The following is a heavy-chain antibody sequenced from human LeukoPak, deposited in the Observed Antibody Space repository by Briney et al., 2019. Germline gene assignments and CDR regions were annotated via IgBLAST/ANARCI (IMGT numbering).Heavy chain of an antibody. CDR3: ARGAVAGPYDY. CDR1: GGSISSGSYY. CDR2: IYTSGST. J-gene: IGHJ4*02. D-gene: IGHD6-19*01. Sequence: SQTLSLTCTVSGGSISSGSYYWGWIRQPAGKGLEWIGRIYTSGSTNYNPPLKSRVTISVDTSKNQFSLKLSSVTAADTAVYYCARGAVAGPYDYWGQGTLVTVSS. V-gene: IGHV4-61*02.